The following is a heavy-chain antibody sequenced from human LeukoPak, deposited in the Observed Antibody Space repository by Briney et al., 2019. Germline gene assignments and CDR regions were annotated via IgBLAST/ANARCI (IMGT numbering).Heavy chain of an antibody. V-gene: IGHV4-38-2*01. CDR3: ARVGGYDKGSYFDY. J-gene: IGHJ4*02. D-gene: IGHD5-12*01. Sequence: PSETLSLTCAVSGYSISSAYYWGWIRQPPGKGLELIGSIYHSGSTYYNPSLKNRVTISVDTSKNQFSLKLSSVTAADTAVYYCARVGGYDKGSYFDYWGQGTLVTVSP. CDR2: IYHSGST. CDR1: GYSISSAYY.